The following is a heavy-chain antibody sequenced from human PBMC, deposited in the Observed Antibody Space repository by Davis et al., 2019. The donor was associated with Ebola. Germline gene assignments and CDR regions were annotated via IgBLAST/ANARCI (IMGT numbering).Heavy chain of an antibody. D-gene: IGHD6-19*01. J-gene: IGHJ5*02. CDR2: IRSKANSYAT. CDR1: GFTFSGSA. CDR3: ATDPPSRRGQWLTPNWLSP. V-gene: IGHV3-73*01. Sequence: GESLKISCAASGFTFSGSAMHWVRQASGKGLEWVGRIRSKANSYATAYAASVKGRFTISRDDSKNTAYLQMNSLRVEDSATYYCATDPPSRRGQWLTPNWLSPWGQGTRVTVSS.